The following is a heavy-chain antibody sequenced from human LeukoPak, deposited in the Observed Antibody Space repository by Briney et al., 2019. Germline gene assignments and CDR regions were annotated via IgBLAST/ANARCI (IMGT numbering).Heavy chain of an antibody. CDR1: GFTFSSYS. D-gene: IGHD3-22*01. V-gene: IGHV3-21*01. Sequence: GGSLRLSCAASGFTFSSYSMNWVCQAPGKGLEWVSSISSSSSYIYYADSVKGRFTISRDNAKNSLYLQMNSLRAEDTAVYYCARDLYDSSGYYPAWFDPWGQGTLVTVSS. CDR3: ARDLYDSSGYYPAWFDP. J-gene: IGHJ5*02. CDR2: ISSSSSYI.